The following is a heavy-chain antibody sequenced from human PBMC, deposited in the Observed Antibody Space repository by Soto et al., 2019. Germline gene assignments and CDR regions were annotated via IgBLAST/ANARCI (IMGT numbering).Heavy chain of an antibody. J-gene: IGHJ4*02. Sequence: GASVKVSCKASGYTFTSSYVHWVRQAPGQGLEWMGVINPNGGSTAYAQKFQGRVTMTRDTSTSTVYMELSSLRSEDTAVFYCARLATVTPPYYFDYWGQGTLVTVSS. CDR3: ARLATVTPPYYFDY. V-gene: IGHV1-46*01. CDR1: GYTFTSSY. D-gene: IGHD4-17*01. CDR2: INPNGGST.